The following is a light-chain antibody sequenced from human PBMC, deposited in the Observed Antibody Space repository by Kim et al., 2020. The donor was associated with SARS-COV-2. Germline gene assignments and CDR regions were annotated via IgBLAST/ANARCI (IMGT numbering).Light chain of an antibody. CDR3: QQDYNLLT. J-gene: IGKJ4*01. V-gene: IGKV3D-7*01. CDR1: QSVSSSY. Sequence: PGESVTPSCRASQSVSSSYLTWYQQKPGQAPRLLIYGASSRATGIPARFSGSGSGTDFTLTISSLQPEDFAVYYCQQDYNLLTFGGGTKLEI. CDR2: GAS.